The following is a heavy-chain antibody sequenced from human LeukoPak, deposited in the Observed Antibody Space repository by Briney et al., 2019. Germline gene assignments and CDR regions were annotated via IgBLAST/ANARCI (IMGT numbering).Heavy chain of an antibody. D-gene: IGHD2-15*01. V-gene: IGHV1-69*13. CDR3: AGMVAATPTLSRIYYYYMDV. CDR1: GYTFTSYD. Sequence: SVKVSCKASGYTFTSYDINWVRQATGQGLEWMGGIIPIFGTANYAQKFQGRVTITADESTSTAYMELSSLRSEDTAVYYCAGMVAATPTLSRIYYYYMDVWGKGTTVTISS. CDR2: IIPIFGTA. J-gene: IGHJ6*03.